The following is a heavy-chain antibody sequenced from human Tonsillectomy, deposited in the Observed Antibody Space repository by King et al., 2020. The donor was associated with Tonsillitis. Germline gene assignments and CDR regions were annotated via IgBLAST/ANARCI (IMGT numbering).Heavy chain of an antibody. CDR3: ARDCSSSSCYFFAY. J-gene: IGHJ4*02. D-gene: IGHD2-2*01. CDR2: ITSSSDTI. CDR1: GFTFSSYS. Sequence: VQLVESGGGLVQPGGSLRLSCAASGFTFSSYSMNWVRQAPGKGLEWVSYITSSSDTIYYADSVKGRFTVSRDNAKNSLYLQMNSLRAEDTAVYYCARDCSSSSCYFFAYWGQGTLVTVSS. V-gene: IGHV3-48*01.